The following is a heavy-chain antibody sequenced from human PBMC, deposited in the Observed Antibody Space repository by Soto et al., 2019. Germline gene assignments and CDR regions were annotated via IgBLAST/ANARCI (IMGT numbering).Heavy chain of an antibody. CDR3: ATWLLREHAFDV. Sequence: DVQLVESGGGLIQPGGSLRLSCAASGFTFSGKKYLTWVRQAPGKGLEWVSALYNTDATFYADSMKGRFTVSRDNSKNTFYLQLNSLRPDDTAVYYCATWLLREHAFDVWGLGTMVTVSS. J-gene: IGHJ3*01. CDR1: GFTFSGKKY. CDR2: LYNTDAT. D-gene: IGHD3-22*01. V-gene: IGHV3-53*01.